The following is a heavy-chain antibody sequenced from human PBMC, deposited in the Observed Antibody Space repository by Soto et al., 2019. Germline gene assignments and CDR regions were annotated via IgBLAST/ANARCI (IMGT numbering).Heavy chain of an antibody. CDR1: GFTFSSYA. CDR3: ARDWETSATGLIDS. D-gene: IGHD3-9*01. V-gene: IGHV3-30-3*01. Sequence: PXGSLLLSCVASGFTFSSYALHWVRQAPGKGLEWVAVTSYDGSNKYYADSVEGRFTISRDNSKNTLYLQTSSLTTEDTAMYYCARDWETSATGLIDSWGQGTLVTVYS. J-gene: IGHJ4*02. CDR2: TSYDGSNK.